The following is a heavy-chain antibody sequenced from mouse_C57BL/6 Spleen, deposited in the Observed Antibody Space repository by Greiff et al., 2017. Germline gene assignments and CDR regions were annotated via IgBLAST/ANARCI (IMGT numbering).Heavy chain of an antibody. CDR2: IDPSDSYT. J-gene: IGHJ1*03. D-gene: IGHD1-1*02. CDR1: GYTFTSYW. V-gene: IGHV1-69*01. CDR3: ARGGNDYWYFDV. Sequence: QVQLQQPGAELVMPGASVKLSCKASGYTFTSYWMHWVKQRPGQGLEWIGEIDPSDSYTNYNQKFKGKSTLTVDKSSSTAYMQLSSLTSEDSAVYYCARGGNDYWYFDVWGTGTTVTVSS.